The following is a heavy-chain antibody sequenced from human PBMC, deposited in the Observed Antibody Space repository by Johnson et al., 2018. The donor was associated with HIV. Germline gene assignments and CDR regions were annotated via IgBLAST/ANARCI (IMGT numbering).Heavy chain of an antibody. D-gene: IGHD1-26*01. Sequence: VQLVESGGGLIQPGGSLRLSCAASGFTFSSYCMHWVRQAPGKGLEWVSAISGSGGSTYYADSVTGRFTISRDNFKNTMYLQMNSLRPEDTSVYYCAKVGVAAKFREYDGFDIWGQGTVVTVSS. CDR2: ISGSGGST. CDR1: GFTFSSYC. V-gene: IGHV3-NL1*01. J-gene: IGHJ3*02. CDR3: AKVGVAAKFREYDGFDI.